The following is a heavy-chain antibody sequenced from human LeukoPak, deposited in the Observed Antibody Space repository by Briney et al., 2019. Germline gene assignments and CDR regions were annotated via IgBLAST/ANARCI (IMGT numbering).Heavy chain of an antibody. D-gene: IGHD1-26*01. V-gene: IGHV1-69*05. J-gene: IGHJ4*02. CDR2: IIPIFGTA. CDR3: ARDSGSYYAFDY. Sequence: ASAKVSCKASGGTFSSYAISWVRQAPGQGLEWMGGIIPIFGTANYAQKFQGRVTITTDESTSTAYMELSSLRSEDTAVYYCARDSGSYYAFDYWGQGTLVTVSS. CDR1: GGTFSSYA.